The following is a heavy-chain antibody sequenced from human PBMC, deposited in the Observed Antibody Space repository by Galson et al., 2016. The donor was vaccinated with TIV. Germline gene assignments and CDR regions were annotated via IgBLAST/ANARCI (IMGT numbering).Heavy chain of an antibody. CDR1: GFTFNSYD. V-gene: IGHV3-30-3*01. CDR2: ISYDGSNK. D-gene: IGHD2-2*01. Sequence: SLRLSCAASGFTFNSYDMHWVRQPPGKGLEWVAVISYDGSNKYYADSVKGRFTVSRDKSKNTLFLQLDSLRTEDTAVYYCARVFLSYQVDYWGQGTLVTVSP. J-gene: IGHJ4*02. CDR3: ARVFLSYQVDY.